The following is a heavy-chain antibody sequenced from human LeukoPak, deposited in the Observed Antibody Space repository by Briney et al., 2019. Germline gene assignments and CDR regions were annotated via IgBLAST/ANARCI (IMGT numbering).Heavy chain of an antibody. Sequence: GGSLRLSCAASGFTFSSYSMKWVRQAPGKGLEWVSGISWNSASIGYADSVKGRFAISRDNAKNSLYLQMNSLRTEDTALYYCAKGAPYYYGSGTYGGDYWGQGTLVTVSS. CDR2: ISWNSASI. J-gene: IGHJ4*02. V-gene: IGHV3-9*01. CDR1: GFTFSSYS. CDR3: AKGAPYYYGSGTYGGDY. D-gene: IGHD3-10*01.